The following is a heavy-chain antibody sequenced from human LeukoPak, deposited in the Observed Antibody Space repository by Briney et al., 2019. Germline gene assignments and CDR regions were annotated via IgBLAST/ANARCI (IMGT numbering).Heavy chain of an antibody. CDR2: MNPNSGNT. Sequence: GASVKVSCKASGYTFTSYDIDWVRQATRQGLEWMGWMNPNSGNTGYAQKFQGRVTMTRNTSISTAYMELSSLRSEDTAVYYCAREVPQYAAQEDYWGQGTLVTVSS. CDR3: AREVPQYAAQEDY. CDR1: GYTFTSYD. D-gene: IGHD2-8*01. V-gene: IGHV1-8*01. J-gene: IGHJ4*02.